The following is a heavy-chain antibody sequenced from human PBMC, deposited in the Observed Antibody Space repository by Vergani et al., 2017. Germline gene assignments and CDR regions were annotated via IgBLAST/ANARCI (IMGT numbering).Heavy chain of an antibody. CDR3: ASDTGRDYYYYGMDV. Sequence: QLVQSGAEVKKPGSSVKVSCKASGGTFSSYAISWVRQAPGQGLEWIGWIVVGSGNTNYAQKFQERVTITRDMSTSTAYMELSSLRSEDTAVYYCASDTGRDYYYYGMDVWGQGTTVTVSS. D-gene: IGHD1-14*01. CDR1: GGTFSSYA. CDR2: IVVGSGNT. J-gene: IGHJ6*02. V-gene: IGHV1-58*02.